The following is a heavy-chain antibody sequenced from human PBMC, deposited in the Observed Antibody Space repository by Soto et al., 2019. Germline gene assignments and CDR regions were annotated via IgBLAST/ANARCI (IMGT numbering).Heavy chain of an antibody. CDR3: AKDLDDIVVVVAAIDY. Sequence: GGSLRLSCAASGFTFSSYAMSWVRQAPGKGLEWVSAISGSGGSIYYADSVKGRFTISRDNSKNTLYLQMNSLRAEDTAVYYCAKDLDDIVVVVAAIDYWGQGTLVTVSS. CDR2: ISGSGGSI. J-gene: IGHJ4*02. D-gene: IGHD2-15*01. CDR1: GFTFSSYA. V-gene: IGHV3-23*01.